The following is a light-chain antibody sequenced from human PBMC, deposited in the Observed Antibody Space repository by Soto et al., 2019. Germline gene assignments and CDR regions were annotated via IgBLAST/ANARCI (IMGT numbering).Light chain of an antibody. V-gene: IGLV2-14*01. CDR3: SSYTSSSTLGGV. CDR2: DVS. CDR1: SSDVGGYNY. Sequence: QSVLTQPASVSGSPGQSITISCTGTSSDVGGYNYVSWYQQHPGKAPKLMIYDVSNRPSGVSNRFSGSKSGNTASLTISGLQAEDGADYYCSSYTSSSTLGGVFGGGTKVTVL. J-gene: IGLJ2*01.